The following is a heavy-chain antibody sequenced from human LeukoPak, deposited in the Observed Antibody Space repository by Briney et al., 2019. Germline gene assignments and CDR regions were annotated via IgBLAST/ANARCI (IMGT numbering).Heavy chain of an antibody. D-gene: IGHD2-2*01. CDR2: ISSSGSTI. J-gene: IGHJ4*02. CDR1: GFTFSDYY. Sequence: GSLRLSCAASGFTFSDYYMSWIRQAPGKGLEWVSYISSSGSTIYYADSVKGRFTISRDNAKNSLYLQMNSLRAEDTAVYYCARDSSSTSQLDYWGQGTLVTVSS. CDR3: ARDSSSTSQLDY. V-gene: IGHV3-11*01.